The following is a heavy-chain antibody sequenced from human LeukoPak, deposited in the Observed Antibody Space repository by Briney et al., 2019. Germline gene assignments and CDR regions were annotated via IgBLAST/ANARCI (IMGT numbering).Heavy chain of an antibody. CDR3: TTGGGFIDY. V-gene: IGHV3-15*01. CDR1: GFTFSSAW. J-gene: IGHJ4*02. Sequence: GGSLRLSCAASGFTFSSAWMSWVRQAPGKGLEWVGRIKTKTDGGPTDYAAPVKGRFTISRDDSKNTLYLQMSSLKTEDTAVYFCTTGGGFIDYWGQGTPVTVSS. CDR2: IKTKTDGGPT. D-gene: IGHD4-23*01.